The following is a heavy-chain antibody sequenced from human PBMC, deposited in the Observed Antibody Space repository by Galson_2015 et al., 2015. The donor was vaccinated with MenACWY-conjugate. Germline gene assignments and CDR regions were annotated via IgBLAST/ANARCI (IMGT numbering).Heavy chain of an antibody. CDR3: AKGHLYDSSDSDSDYFDY. CDR2: ASGSGGVT. Sequence: SLRLSCAASGFIFNKFAMTWIRQAPGKKGLEWVSAASGSGGVTYHADSVKGRFTISRDTSKNILYLQMNRLKVEDTALYYCAKGHLYDSSDSDSDYFDYWGQGTLVTVSS. J-gene: IGHJ4*02. D-gene: IGHD3-22*01. V-gene: IGHV3-23*01. CDR1: GFIFNKFA.